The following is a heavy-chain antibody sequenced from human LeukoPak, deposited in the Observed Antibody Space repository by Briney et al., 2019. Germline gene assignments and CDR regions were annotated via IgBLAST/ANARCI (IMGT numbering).Heavy chain of an antibody. CDR2: ISAYNGNT. D-gene: IGHD6-13*01. V-gene: IGHV1-18*01. Sequence: GASVKVSCKASGYTFTSYGISWVRQAPGQGREWMGWISAYNGNTNYAQKLQGRVTMTTDTSTSTAYMELRSLRSDDTAVYYCARRGPYDSSWYSEDFDYWGQGTLVTVSS. CDR3: ARRGPYDSSWYSEDFDY. J-gene: IGHJ4*02. CDR1: GYTFTSYG.